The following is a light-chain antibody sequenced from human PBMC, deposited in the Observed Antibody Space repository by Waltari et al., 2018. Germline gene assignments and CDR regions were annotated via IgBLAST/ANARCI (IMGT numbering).Light chain of an antibody. J-gene: IGLJ3*02. Sequence: SGSPGQSITISCTGTSSDVGSYNSVSWYQDHPGQGPKVIIYDVSDRPSGVSARFSGSKSGNTASLTISGLQAEDEADYYCSSQSSDNVVLFGGGTKVTVL. CDR2: DVS. V-gene: IGLV2-14*03. CDR3: SSQSSDNVVL. CDR1: SSDVGSYNS.